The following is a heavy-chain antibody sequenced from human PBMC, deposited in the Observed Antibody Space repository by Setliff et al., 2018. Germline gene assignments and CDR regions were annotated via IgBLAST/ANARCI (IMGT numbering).Heavy chain of an antibody. CDR2: INHSGST. D-gene: IGHD3-3*01. CDR1: GGPFSGYY. J-gene: IGHJ5*02. Sequence: ETLSLTCAVYGGPFSGYYWSWIRQPPGKGLEWIGEINHSGSTNYNPSLKSRVTSAVDMSKNQFSLKLSSVTAAGTAVYYCARELYYNFWSGSCNWFDPWGQGTLVTVSS. CDR3: ARELYYNFWSGSCNWFDP. V-gene: IGHV4-34*01.